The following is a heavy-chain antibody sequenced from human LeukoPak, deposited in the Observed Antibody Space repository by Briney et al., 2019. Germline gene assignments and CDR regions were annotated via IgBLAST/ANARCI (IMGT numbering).Heavy chain of an antibody. CDR1: GYTFTMYA. J-gene: IGHJ4*02. D-gene: IGHD6-19*01. CDR2: INAGNGNT. Sequence: AASVKVSFKASGYTFTMYAMHWVRQAPGQRREWMGWINAGNGNTKYSQKFQGRVTITRDTSASTAYMELSSLRSEDTAVYYCATLAVAGRWGQGTLVTVSS. V-gene: IGHV1-3*01. CDR3: ATLAVAGR.